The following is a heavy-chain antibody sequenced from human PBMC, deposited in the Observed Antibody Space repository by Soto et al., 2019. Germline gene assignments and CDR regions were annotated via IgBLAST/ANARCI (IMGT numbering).Heavy chain of an antibody. J-gene: IGHJ4*02. CDR1: GYTFRSYG. Sequence: QIQLVQSGGEVKKPGASVKVSCKASGYTFRSYGISWVRQAPGQGLEWVGWISAYNGDTHYAPKFQDRITLTTETSTDTDYMELRSLGLDDTAVYYCARDWSRYYDNSGLIWFYWGQGSLVTVSS. CDR2: ISAYNGDT. V-gene: IGHV1-18*04. D-gene: IGHD3-22*01. CDR3: ARDWSRYYDNSGLIWFY.